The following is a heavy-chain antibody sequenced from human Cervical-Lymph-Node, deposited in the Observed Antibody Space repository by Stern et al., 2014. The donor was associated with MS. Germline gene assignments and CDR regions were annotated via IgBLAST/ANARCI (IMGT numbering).Heavy chain of an antibody. CDR1: GNSFTIYY. CDR2: IYPYDSDT. CDR3: ARHVQGFDY. Sequence: QLVQSGAEVKKPGESLKISCKLSGNSFTIYYIAWVRQMPGKGLEWMGVIYPYDSDTTYSPSFQGQVTISADKSITTAYLQWSSLRASDTAMYYCARHVQGFDYWGQGTLVTVSS. V-gene: IGHV5-51*01. J-gene: IGHJ4*02.